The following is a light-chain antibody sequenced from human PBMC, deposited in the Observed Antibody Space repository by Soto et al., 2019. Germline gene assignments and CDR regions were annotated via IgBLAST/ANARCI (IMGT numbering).Light chain of an antibody. J-gene: IGLJ1*01. Sequence: QSVLTQPASVSGSPGQSITISCTGTSSDVGGYNYVSWYQQHPGKAPQLMIYEVSNRPSGVSNRFSSSKSGNTASLTISGLQAEDEADYYCSSYTTSSTVFGTGTKLTVL. V-gene: IGLV2-14*01. CDR1: SSDVGGYNY. CDR3: SSYTTSSTV. CDR2: EVS.